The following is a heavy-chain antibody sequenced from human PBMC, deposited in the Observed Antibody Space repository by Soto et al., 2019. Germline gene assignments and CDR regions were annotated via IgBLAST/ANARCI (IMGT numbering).Heavy chain of an antibody. CDR3: ARVGRFGELLTYYYGMDV. D-gene: IGHD3-10*01. Sequence: SETLSLTCTVSGGSISSSSYCWGWIRQPPGKGLEWIGSIYYSGSTYYNPSLKSRVTISVDTSKNQFALKLSSVTAADTAVYYCARVGRFGELLTYYYGMDVWGQGTTVTV. CDR2: IYYSGST. V-gene: IGHV4-39*01. J-gene: IGHJ6*02. CDR1: GGSISSSSYC.